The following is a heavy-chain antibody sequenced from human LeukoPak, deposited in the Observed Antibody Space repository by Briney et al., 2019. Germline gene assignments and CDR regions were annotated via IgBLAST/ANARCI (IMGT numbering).Heavy chain of an antibody. V-gene: IGHV5-51*01. CDR1: GYSFTSYW. Sequence: GESLKISCKGSGYSFTSYWIGWVRQMPGKGLEWMGMIYPGDSGTRYSPSFQGQVIISADMSIGAAYLQWSSLRASDTAIYFCARRLYNWNDPIDAVNIWGQRTVVTVSS. J-gene: IGHJ3*02. CDR3: ARRLYNWNDPIDAVNI. D-gene: IGHD1-20*01. CDR2: IYPGDSGT.